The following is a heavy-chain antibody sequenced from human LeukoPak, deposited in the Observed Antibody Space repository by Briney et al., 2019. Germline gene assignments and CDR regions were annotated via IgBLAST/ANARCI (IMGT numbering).Heavy chain of an antibody. D-gene: IGHD2-15*01. CDR2: IKQDGSEK. CDR1: GYTLSSYW. CDR3: ARFCSGGSCYYAIDY. V-gene: IGHV3-7*01. J-gene: IGHJ4*02. Sequence: AGGSLRLSCAASGYTLSSYWMSWVRQAPRKGVEWVGNIKQDGSEKYYVDSVKGRFTISRDNAKNSLYLQMNSLRAEDTAVYYCARFCSGGSCYYAIDYWGQGTLVTVSS.